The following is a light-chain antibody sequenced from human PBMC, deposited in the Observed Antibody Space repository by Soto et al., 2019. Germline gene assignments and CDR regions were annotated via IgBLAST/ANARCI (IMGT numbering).Light chain of an antibody. V-gene: IGKV1-33*01. CDR1: QDISNY. CDR2: DAS. J-gene: IGKJ4*01. CDR3: QQYDNLPRT. Sequence: DIQMTQSPSALSASVGDRVTITCQASQDISNYLNWYQQKPGKAPKLLIHDASKLETGVPSRFSGRGSGTDFTFTISSLQPEDIAIYCCQQYDNLPRTFGGGTKVEIK.